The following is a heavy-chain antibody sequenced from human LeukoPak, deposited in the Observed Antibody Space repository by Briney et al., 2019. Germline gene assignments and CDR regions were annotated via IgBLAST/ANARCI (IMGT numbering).Heavy chain of an antibody. CDR2: IYHSGST. Sequence: SSETLSLTCTVSGYSISSGYYWGWIRQPPGKGLEWIGSIYHSGSTFYNPSLKSRVTISVDTSKNQFSLKPSSVTAADTAVYYCARLGGDYYYWGQGTLVTVSS. V-gene: IGHV4-38-2*02. J-gene: IGHJ4*02. CDR1: GYSISSGYY. D-gene: IGHD4-17*01. CDR3: ARLGGDYYY.